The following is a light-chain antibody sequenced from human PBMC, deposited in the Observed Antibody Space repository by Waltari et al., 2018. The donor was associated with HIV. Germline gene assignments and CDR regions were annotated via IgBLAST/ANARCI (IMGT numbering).Light chain of an antibody. CDR2: FGS. V-gene: IGKV2-28*01. CDR1: QSLLKSNGYIY. Sequence: DIVMTQSPLSLAVTPGEPASISCRSSQSLLKSNGYIYLDWYLQKPGQSPQLLIYFGSNRAAGIPDRFSGSGSATDFTLKISRVEPEDVGIYYCMQGLEVPLTFGGGTRVEI. J-gene: IGKJ4*01. CDR3: MQGLEVPLT.